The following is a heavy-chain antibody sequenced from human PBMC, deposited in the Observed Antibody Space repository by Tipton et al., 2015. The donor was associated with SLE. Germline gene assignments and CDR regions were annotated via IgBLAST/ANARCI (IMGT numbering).Heavy chain of an antibody. CDR2: IGTAGDT. CDR3: ARSGVGAFDY. J-gene: IGHJ4*02. CDR1: GFTFSSYD. D-gene: IGHD1-26*01. Sequence: GSLRLSCAASGFTFSSYDMHWVRQATGKGLEWVSAIGTAGDTYYPGSVKGRFAISRENAKSSLYLQMNSLRAGDTAVYYCARSGVGAFDYWGQGTLVTVSS. V-gene: IGHV3-13*04.